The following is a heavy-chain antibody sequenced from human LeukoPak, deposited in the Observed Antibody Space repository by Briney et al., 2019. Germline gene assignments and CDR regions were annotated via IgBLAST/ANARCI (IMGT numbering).Heavy chain of an antibody. Sequence: SETLSLTCAVYGGSFSGYYWSWIRQPPGKGLEWIGEINHSGSTNYNPSLKSRVTISVDTPKNQFSLKLSSVTAADTAVYYCARGDCSSTSCYSYYYYYGMDVWGQGTTVTVSS. D-gene: IGHD2-2*02. V-gene: IGHV4-34*01. CDR1: GGSFSGYY. J-gene: IGHJ6*02. CDR3: ARGDCSSTSCYSYYYYYGMDV. CDR2: INHSGST.